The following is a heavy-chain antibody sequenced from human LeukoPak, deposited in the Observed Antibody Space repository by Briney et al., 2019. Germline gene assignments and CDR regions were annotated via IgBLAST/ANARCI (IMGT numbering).Heavy chain of an antibody. CDR2: ISSSGSTI. V-gene: IGHV3-11*04. Sequence: PGGSLRLSCAASGFTFSDYYMSWIRQAPGKGLEWVSYISSSGSTIYYADSVKGRFTISRDNAKNSLYLQMNSLRAEDTAVYYCARVPPHIEWLPPLEYYFDYWGQGTPVTVSS. CDR3: ARVPPHIEWLPPLEYYFDY. J-gene: IGHJ4*02. D-gene: IGHD5-12*01. CDR1: GFTFSDYY.